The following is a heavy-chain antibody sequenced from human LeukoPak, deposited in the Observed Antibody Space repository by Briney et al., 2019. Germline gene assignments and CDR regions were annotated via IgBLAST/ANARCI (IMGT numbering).Heavy chain of an antibody. J-gene: IGHJ5*02. CDR1: GGSFSGYY. CDR2: INHSGST. CDR3: ARGPTHDFWSGYYS. Sequence: NPSETLSLTCAVYGGSFSGYYWSWIRQPPGKGLEWIGEINHSGSTNYNPSLKSRVTISVDTSKNQFSLKLSSVTAADTAVYYCARGPTHDFWSGYYSWGQGTLVTVPS. D-gene: IGHD3-3*01. V-gene: IGHV4-34*01.